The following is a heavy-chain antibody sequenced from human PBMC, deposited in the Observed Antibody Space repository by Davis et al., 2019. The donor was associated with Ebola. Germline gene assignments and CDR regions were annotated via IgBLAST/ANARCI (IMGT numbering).Heavy chain of an antibody. J-gene: IGHJ1*01. CDR2: IYYSGST. Sequence: SETLSLTCTVSGGSISSYYWSWIRQPPGKGLEWIGYIYYSGSTNYNPSLKSRVTISVDTSKNQFSLKVFSVTATDTAVYYCAREDFDSSGYYYAGLDHWGQGSLVTVSS. CDR1: GGSISSYY. D-gene: IGHD3-22*01. CDR3: AREDFDSSGYYYAGLDH. V-gene: IGHV4-4*08.